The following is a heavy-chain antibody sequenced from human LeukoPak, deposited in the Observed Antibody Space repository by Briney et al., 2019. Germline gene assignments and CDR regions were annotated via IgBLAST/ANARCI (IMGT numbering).Heavy chain of an antibody. V-gene: IGHV4-4*07. CDR1: DGSINSYF. D-gene: IGHD2-15*01. CDR3: ARLLVVESRFDP. CDR2: IYASGST. J-gene: IGHJ5*02. Sequence: NPSETLSLTCTVSDGSINSYFWSWIRQPAGKGLEYIGRIYASGSTNYNPSLKSRVPMSVDTSKNQFSLKLTSVTAADTAVYYCARLLVVESRFDPWGQGTLVTVSS.